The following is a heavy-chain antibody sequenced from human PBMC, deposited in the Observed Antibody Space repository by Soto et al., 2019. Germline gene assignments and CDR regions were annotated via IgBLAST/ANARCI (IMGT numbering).Heavy chain of an antibody. D-gene: IGHD2-2*01. Sequence: TLSLTCAISGDSVSSNSAAWNWIRQSPSRGLEWLGRTYYRSKWYNDYAVSVKSRITINPDTSKNQFSLQLNSVTPEDTAVYYCARRPRSSTRYRINDALDIWGQGTMVTVSS. CDR3: ARRPRSSTRYRINDALDI. CDR2: TYYRSKWYN. J-gene: IGHJ3*02. CDR1: GDSVSSNSAA. V-gene: IGHV6-1*01.